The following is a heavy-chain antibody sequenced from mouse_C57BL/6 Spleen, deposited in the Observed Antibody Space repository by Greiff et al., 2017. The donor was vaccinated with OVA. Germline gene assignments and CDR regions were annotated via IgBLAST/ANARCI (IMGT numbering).Heavy chain of an antibody. CDR2: ISSGGSYT. D-gene: IGHD2-4*01. J-gene: IGHJ3*01. Sequence: EVMLVESGGDLVKPGGSLKLSCAASGFTFSSYGMSWVRQTPDKRLEWVATISSGGSYTYYPDSVKGRFTISRDNAKNTLYLQMSSLKSEDTAMYYCARQGDYDYDEAGFAYWGQGTLVTVSA. V-gene: IGHV5-6*01. CDR3: ARQGDYDYDEAGFAY. CDR1: GFTFSSYG.